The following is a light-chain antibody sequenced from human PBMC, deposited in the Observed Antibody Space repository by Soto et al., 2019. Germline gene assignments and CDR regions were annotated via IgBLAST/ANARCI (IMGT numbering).Light chain of an antibody. J-gene: IGLJ1*01. CDR1: SSGVGAYNR. Sequence: QSVLTQPPSVSGSPGQSVTISCTGTSSGVGAYNRVSWYQQPPGAAPKPMICDVSNRPSGVPERFSGSKSGNTASLTIFALQAEDEADYYCSSFTTSSTYVFGTGTKVTVL. V-gene: IGLV2-18*02. CDR3: SSFTTSSTYV. CDR2: DVS.